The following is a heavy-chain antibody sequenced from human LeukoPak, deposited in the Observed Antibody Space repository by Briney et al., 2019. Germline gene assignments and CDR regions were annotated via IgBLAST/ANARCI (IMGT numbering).Heavy chain of an antibody. J-gene: IGHJ3*02. CDR1: GFTFSSYA. V-gene: IGHV3-30-3*01. D-gene: IGHD1-7*01. CDR2: ISYDGSNK. Sequence: GGSLRLSCAASGFTFSSYAMHWVRQAPGKGLEWVAVISYDGSNKYYADSVKGRFTISRDNSKNTLYLQMNSLRAEDTAVYYCARDGAWNYGGALDIWGQGTMVTVPS. CDR3: ARDGAWNYGGALDI.